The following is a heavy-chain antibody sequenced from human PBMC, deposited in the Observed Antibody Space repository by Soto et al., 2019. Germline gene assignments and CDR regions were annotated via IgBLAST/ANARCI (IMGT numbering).Heavy chain of an antibody. CDR1: GFTFSNYG. D-gene: IGHD1-26*01. V-gene: IGHV3-33*01. CDR3: AGVGRRIEPYYPGMEV. J-gene: IGHJ6*02. CDR2: IWHDGSNQ. Sequence: QAHLVESGGGVVQPGRSLRLSCAASGFTFSNYGMHWVRQVAGKGLEWVAVIWHDGSNQYYADSVKGRFTISRDNFRYTLYLQMNSLRVEDTAVYFCAGVGRRIEPYYPGMEVWGQGTTVTVSS.